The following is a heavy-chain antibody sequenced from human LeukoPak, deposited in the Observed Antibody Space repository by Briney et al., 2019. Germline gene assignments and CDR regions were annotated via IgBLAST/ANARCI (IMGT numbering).Heavy chain of an antibody. CDR3: TRDRSRAEDD. D-gene: IGHD1-14*01. J-gene: IGHJ4*02. CDR2: INQGGSDK. V-gene: IGHV3-7*01. CDR1: GFTFSGHW. Sequence: PGGPLRLSCAAPGFTFSGHWMSWVRQAPGKGLEWVANINQGGSDKYYVDSVKGRFTISRDNANNLLYLQMNSLRGEDTAVYYCTRDRSRAEDDWGQGTLVTVSS.